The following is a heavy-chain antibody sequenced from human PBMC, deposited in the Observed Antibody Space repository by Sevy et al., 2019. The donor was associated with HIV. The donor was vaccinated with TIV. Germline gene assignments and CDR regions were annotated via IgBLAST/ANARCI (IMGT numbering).Heavy chain of an antibody. V-gene: IGHV4-39*02. CDR2: IYYIGNT. J-gene: IGHJ5*01. D-gene: IGHD3-10*01. CDR3: ARWTMGITMIQGEFDS. Sequence: SETLSLTCTVSGGSISNSAYYWGWIRQPPGKGLEWIGNIYYIGNTYYKPSLKSRVTISGDTFKNHFSLKLTSVTAADTAVYYCARWTMGITMIQGEFDSWGQGTLVTVSS. CDR1: GGSISNSAYY.